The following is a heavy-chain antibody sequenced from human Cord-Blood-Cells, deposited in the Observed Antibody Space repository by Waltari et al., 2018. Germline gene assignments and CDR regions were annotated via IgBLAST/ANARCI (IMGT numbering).Heavy chain of an antibody. CDR3: ARQGIAARLDAFDI. J-gene: IGHJ3*02. Sequence: QVTLKESGPALVKPTQTLTLTCTFSGFSLSTSGMRVSWIRQPPGKALEWLARIDWDDDKFYSTALKTRRTISKDTSKNQVVLTMTNMDPVDTATYYCARQGIAARLDAFDIWGQGTMVTVSS. CDR1: GFSLSTSGMR. CDR2: IDWDDDK. D-gene: IGHD6-6*01. V-gene: IGHV2-70*04.